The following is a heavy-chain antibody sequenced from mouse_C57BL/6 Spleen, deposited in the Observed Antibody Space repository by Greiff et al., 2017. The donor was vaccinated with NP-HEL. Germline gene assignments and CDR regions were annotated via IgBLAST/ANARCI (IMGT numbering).Heavy chain of an antibody. CDR1: GYTFTSYW. CDR3: VKGVVNNAMDY. V-gene: IGHV1-74*01. CDR2: IHPSDSDT. J-gene: IGHJ4*01. D-gene: IGHD1-1*02. Sequence: VQLQQPGAELVKPGASVKVSCKASGYTFTSYWMHWVKQRPGQGLEWIGRIHPSDSDTNYNQKFKGKATLTVDTSSSTAYMQLSSLTSEDSAVDYCVKGVVNNAMDYWGQGTSVTVSA.